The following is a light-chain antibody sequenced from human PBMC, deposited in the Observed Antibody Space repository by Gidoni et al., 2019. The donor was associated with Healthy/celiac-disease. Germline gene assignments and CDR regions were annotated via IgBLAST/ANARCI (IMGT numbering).Light chain of an antibody. J-gene: IGKJ1*01. CDR1: PSVSSN. V-gene: IGKV3-15*01. Sequence: EIVMTQSPATLSVSPGERATLTCRASPSVSSNLAWYQQKPGQAPRLLIYGASTRATGIPARCSGSGCGTEFTITISSLQSEDFAVYYCQQYNNWHPWTFGQGTKVEIK. CDR3: QQYNNWHPWT. CDR2: GAS.